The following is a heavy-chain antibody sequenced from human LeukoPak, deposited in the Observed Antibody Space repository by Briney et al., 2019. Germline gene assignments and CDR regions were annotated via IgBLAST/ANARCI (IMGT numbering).Heavy chain of an antibody. J-gene: IGHJ4*02. CDR3: ARGCSSTSCYDY. CDR2: ISSGSTYI. V-gene: IGHV3-21*01. Sequence: GGSLRLSCAASEFTFSTYSMNWVRQAPGKGLEWVSSISSGSTYIYYADSVKGRFTISRDNAKNSLYLQMNSLRAEDTAVYYCARGCSSTSCYDYWGQGTLVTVSS. D-gene: IGHD2-2*01. CDR1: EFTFSTYS.